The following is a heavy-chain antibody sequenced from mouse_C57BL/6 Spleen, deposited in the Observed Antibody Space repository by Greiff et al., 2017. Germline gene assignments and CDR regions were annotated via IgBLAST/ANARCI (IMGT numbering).Heavy chain of an antibody. CDR1: GYTFTDYY. CDR3: AREGDYDERAMDY. Sequence: QVQLKQSGAELVRPGASVKLSCKASGYTFTDYYINWVKQRPGQGLEWIARIYPGSGNTYYNEKVKGKATLTAEKSSSTAYMQLSSLTSEDSAVYFCAREGDYDERAMDYWGQGTSVTVSS. D-gene: IGHD2-4*01. CDR2: IYPGSGNT. J-gene: IGHJ4*01. V-gene: IGHV1-76*01.